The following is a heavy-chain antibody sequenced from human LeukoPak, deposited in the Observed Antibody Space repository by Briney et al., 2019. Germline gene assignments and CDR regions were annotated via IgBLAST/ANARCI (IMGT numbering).Heavy chain of an antibody. CDR1: GGSISSSSYY. J-gene: IGHJ4*02. V-gene: IGHV4-39*07. CDR3: ARYSYSSGLYYFDY. CDR2: IYYSGNT. Sequence: SETLSLTCTVSGGSISSSSYYWGWIRQPPGKGLEWIGSIYYSGNTYHNPPLKSRVTISVDMSKNQFSLKLSSVTAADTAVYYCARYSYSSGLYYFDYWGQGTLVTVSS. D-gene: IGHD6-19*01.